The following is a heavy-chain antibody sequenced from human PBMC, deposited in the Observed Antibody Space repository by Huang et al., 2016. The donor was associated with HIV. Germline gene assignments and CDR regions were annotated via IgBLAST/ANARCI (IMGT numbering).Heavy chain of an antibody. V-gene: IGHV3-30*03. Sequence: QVQLVESGGGVVQPGRSLRLSCAASGFIFSNYGMHWVRPAPGKGLGWVALRSDDGSNKYYTDSVKGRFSISRDNSKNTLYLQMNSLRAEDTAVYYCALKGDSSGWEYFRHWGQGTLVTVSS. CDR2: RSDDGSNK. D-gene: IGHD6-19*01. CDR1: GFIFSNYG. CDR3: ALKGDSSGWEYFRH. J-gene: IGHJ1*01.